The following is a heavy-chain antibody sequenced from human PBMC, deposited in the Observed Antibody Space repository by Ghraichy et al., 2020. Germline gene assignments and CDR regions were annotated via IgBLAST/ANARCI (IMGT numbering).Heavy chain of an antibody. CDR3: ARHTRGYPMLGFDP. V-gene: IGHV1-18*01. D-gene: IGHD5-12*01. J-gene: IGHJ5*02. CDR2: ISAYNGNT. Sequence: ASVKVSCKASDYSFTSYGFSWLRQAPGQGLEWMGWISAYNGNTNYAQKFQGRVTMTTDTSTSTAYMELRSLRSDDTAVYYCARHTRGYPMLGFDPWGQGTLVTVSS. CDR1: DYSFTSYG.